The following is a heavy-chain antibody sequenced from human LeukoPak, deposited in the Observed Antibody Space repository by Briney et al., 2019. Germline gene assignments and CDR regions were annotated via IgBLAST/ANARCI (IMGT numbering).Heavy chain of an antibody. Sequence: SETLSLTCTVSGGSISSYYWSWIRQPPGKGLEWIGYIYYSGSTNYNPSLTSRVTISVDTSKNQFSLKLSSVTAADTAVYYCARSRDGYPHFDYWGQGTLVTVSS. CDR1: GGSISSYY. CDR2: IYYSGST. D-gene: IGHD5-24*01. CDR3: ARSRDGYPHFDY. V-gene: IGHV4-59*01. J-gene: IGHJ4*02.